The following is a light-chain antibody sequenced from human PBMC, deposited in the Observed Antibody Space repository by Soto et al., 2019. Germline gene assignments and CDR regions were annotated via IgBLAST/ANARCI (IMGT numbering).Light chain of an antibody. CDR2: AAS. CDR3: QQYNYWPPIT. J-gene: IGKJ5*01. CDR1: QSVRSN. Sequence: EIVMTQFPATLSVSPGERATLSCSASQSVRSNLAWYQQKPGQAPRLLIFAASTRATVIPARFRGSGSGTEFTLTISDLQSEDFAVYYCQQYNYWPPITFGQGTRLEIK. V-gene: IGKV3-15*01.